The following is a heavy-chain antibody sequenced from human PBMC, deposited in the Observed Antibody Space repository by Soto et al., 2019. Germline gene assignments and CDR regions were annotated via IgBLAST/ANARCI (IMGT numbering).Heavy chain of an antibody. D-gene: IGHD3-10*01. CDR2: LDSSGGGT. CDR3: AKDGALVRGVILDYYSGMDV. CDR1: GFTFSSYG. V-gene: IGHV3-23*01. J-gene: IGHJ6*01. Sequence: PGGSLRLSCAASGFTFSSYGMSWVRQAPGKGLEWVSTLDSSGGGTFYTDSVKGRFTISRDNSKNTLYLQMNSLRVEDTAVYYCAKDGALVRGVILDYYSGMDVWGQGTTVTASS.